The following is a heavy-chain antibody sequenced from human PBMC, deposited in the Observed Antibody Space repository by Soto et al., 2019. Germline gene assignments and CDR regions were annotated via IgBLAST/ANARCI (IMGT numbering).Heavy chain of an antibody. D-gene: IGHD3-22*01. CDR2: IYYSGST. CDR3: ARDLGYYDISGYYLPNWFDP. V-gene: IGHV4-30-4*01. Sequence: QVQLQESGPGLVKPSQTLSLTCTVSGGSISSGDYYWSGIRQPPGKGLEWIGDIYYSGSTFYNPSLKSRATISVDTSKNQLSLKLTSVTAADTAVYYCARDLGYYDISGYYLPNWFDPWGQGTLDTVSS. J-gene: IGHJ5*02. CDR1: GGSISSGDYY.